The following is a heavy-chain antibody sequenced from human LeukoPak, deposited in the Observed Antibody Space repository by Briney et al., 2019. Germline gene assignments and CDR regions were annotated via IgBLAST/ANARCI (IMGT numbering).Heavy chain of an antibody. CDR3: ARGTYDTSGYYFYFDY. D-gene: IGHD3-22*01. V-gene: IGHV4-34*01. CDR1: GGSFSGYY. J-gene: IGHJ4*02. Sequence: PSETLSLTCAVYGGSFSGYYWSWNRQPPGKRLEWIGRINHGGSTNYNPSLKSRVTLSEDTPKNQFSLKLSSVTAADTAVYYCARGTYDTSGYYFYFDYWGQGILVTVSS. CDR2: INHGGST.